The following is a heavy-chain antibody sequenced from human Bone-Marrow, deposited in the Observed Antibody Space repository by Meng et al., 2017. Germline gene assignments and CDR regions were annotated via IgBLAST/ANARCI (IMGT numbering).Heavy chain of an antibody. CDR2: IYYSGST. CDR1: GGSISSGGYY. V-gene: IGHV4-31*03. Sequence: QVQLQESGPGLGKPSQTLSLTCTVSGGSISSGGYYWNWIRQHPGKGLEWIGYIYYSGSTYYNPSLKSRITISVDTSKNHFSLKLSSVTAADTAVYYCASLYGVVGASWFDPWGQGTLVTVSS. CDR3: ASLYGVVGASWFDP. D-gene: IGHD1-26*01. J-gene: IGHJ5*02.